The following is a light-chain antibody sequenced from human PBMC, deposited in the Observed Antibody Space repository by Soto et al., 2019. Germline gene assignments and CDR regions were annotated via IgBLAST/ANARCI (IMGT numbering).Light chain of an antibody. CDR2: GNN. CDR3: QSYDSSLHNWV. J-gene: IGLJ3*02. V-gene: IGLV1-40*01. Sequence: QSVLTQPPSVSGAPGQGVTISCTGSSSNIGAGYDVHWYQQFPGTAPKLLIYGNNNRPSGVPDRFSGSKSGTSASLAISGLQAEDEADYYCQSYDSSLHNWVFGGGTKLTVL. CDR1: SSNIGAGYD.